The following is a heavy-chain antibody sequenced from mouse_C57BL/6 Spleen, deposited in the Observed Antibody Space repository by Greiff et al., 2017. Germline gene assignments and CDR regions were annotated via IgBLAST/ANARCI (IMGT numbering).Heavy chain of an antibody. CDR1: GYTFTSYW. CDR3: ARGDYYGSSYEYFDV. D-gene: IGHD1-1*01. V-gene: IGHV1-61*01. CDR2: IYPSDSET. Sequence: VQLQQPGAELVRPGSSVKLSCKASGYTFTSYWMDWVKQRPGQGLEWIGNIYPSDSETHYNQKFKDKATLTVDKSSSTAYMQLSSLTSEDSAVYYCARGDYYGSSYEYFDVWGTGTTVTVSS. J-gene: IGHJ1*03.